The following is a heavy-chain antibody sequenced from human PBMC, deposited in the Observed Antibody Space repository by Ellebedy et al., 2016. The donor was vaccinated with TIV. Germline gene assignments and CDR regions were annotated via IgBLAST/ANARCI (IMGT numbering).Heavy chain of an antibody. CDR1: GGTFSSYA. Sequence: SVKVSXXASGGTFSSYAISWVRQAPGQGLEWMGGIIPIFGTANYAQKFQGRVTITADESTSTAYMELSSLRSEDTAVYYCAMTQGSMIVVGGAFDIWGQGTMVTVSS. CDR3: AMTQGSMIVVGGAFDI. D-gene: IGHD3-22*01. V-gene: IGHV1-69*13. J-gene: IGHJ3*02. CDR2: IIPIFGTA.